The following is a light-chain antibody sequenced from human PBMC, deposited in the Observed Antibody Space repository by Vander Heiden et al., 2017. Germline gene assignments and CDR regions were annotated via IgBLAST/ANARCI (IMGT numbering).Light chain of an antibody. Sequence: EMVLTHSPATLSVSPGERATLSCRASQSVSSNLAWYQQKPGQAPRLLISGASTTGIPIRVRFSGSGSGSAFTLSILSPQSEAFAVYYCRRENTWGKTFGQGTKLEIK. V-gene: IGKV3-15*01. CDR2: GAS. J-gene: IGKJ1*01. CDR3: RRENTWGKT. CDR1: QSVSSN.